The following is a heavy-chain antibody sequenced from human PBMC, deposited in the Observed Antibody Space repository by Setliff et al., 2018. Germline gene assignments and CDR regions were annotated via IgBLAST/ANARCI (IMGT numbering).Heavy chain of an antibody. D-gene: IGHD3-10*01. Sequence: PGGSLRLSCAASGFTFSSYAMHWVRQAPGKGLEWVAVISYDGSNKYYADSVKGRFTISRDNSKNTLYLKMNSLRAEDTAVYYFEKVTNYYGSVSYLDYWGQGTLVTVSS. CDR3: EKVTNYYGSVSYLDY. CDR2: ISYDGSNK. J-gene: IGHJ4*02. CDR1: GFTFSSYA. V-gene: IGHV3-30*04.